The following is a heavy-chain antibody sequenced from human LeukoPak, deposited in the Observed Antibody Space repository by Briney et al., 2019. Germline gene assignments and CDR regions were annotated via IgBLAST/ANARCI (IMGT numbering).Heavy chain of an antibody. J-gene: IGHJ5*01. CDR2: ISYDGSNQ. V-gene: IGHV3-30*18. D-gene: IGHD4-17*01. CDR3: AKAHTVTTLYWFDP. Sequence: GRSLRLSCAASGFTFSSYGMHWVRQAPGKGLEWVAVISYDGSNQYYADSVKGRFTISRDNSKNTLYLQMNSLRGADTAVYYCAKAHTVTTLYWFDPWGQGTVVTVSS. CDR1: GFTFSSYG.